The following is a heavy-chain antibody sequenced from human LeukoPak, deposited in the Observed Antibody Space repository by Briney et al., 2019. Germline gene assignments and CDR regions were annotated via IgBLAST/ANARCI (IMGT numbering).Heavy chain of an antibody. D-gene: IGHD6-25*01. CDR3: ARVGARLGAFDI. CDR1: GFTFSDYV. Sequence: PGGSLRLSCAASGFTFSDYVMIWVCQAPGKGLVWVSRIKSDGSTTSYADSVKGRFTISRDNAKNTLYLQMNSLRAEDTAVYYCARVGARLGAFDIWGQGTMVTVSS. V-gene: IGHV3-74*01. CDR2: IKSDGSTT. J-gene: IGHJ3*02.